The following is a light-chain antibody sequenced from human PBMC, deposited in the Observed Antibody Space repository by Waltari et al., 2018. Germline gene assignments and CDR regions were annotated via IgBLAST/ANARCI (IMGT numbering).Light chain of an antibody. Sequence: QSVLTQPPSVSAAPGQRVTISCPCGSSTIGHNYVSWYRQFPGTAPKLLIYEDSERPSGIPGRFSGSKSGTSATLDITGLQAGDEADYYCGTWDSSLSGAVFGGGTHLTVL. CDR3: GTWDSSLSGAV. V-gene: IGLV1-51*02. CDR1: SSTIGHNY. CDR2: EDS. J-gene: IGLJ7*01.